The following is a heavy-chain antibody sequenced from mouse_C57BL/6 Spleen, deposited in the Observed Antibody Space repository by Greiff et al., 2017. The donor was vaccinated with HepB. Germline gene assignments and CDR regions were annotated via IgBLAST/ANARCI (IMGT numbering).Heavy chain of an antibody. CDR2: IDPSDSYT. D-gene: IGHD2-10*01. CDR1: GYTFTSYW. CDR3: ARSYPGAMDY. J-gene: IGHJ4*01. Sequence: QVQLQQPGAELVMPGASVKLSCKASGYTFTSYWMHWVKQRPGQGLEWIGEIDPSDSYTNYNQKFKGKSTLTVDKSSSTAYMQLSSLTSEDSAVYYCARSYPGAMDYWGQGTSVTVSS. V-gene: IGHV1-69*01.